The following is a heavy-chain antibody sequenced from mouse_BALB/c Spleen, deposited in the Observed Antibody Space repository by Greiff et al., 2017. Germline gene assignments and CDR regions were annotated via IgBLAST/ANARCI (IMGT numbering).Heavy chain of an antibody. V-gene: IGHV1-14*01. J-gene: IGHJ4*01. CDR3: ARGRATIAMDY. CDR2: INPYNDGT. D-gene: IGHD3-1*01. CDR1: GYTFTSYV. Sequence: VQLQQSGPELVKPGASVKMSCKASGYTFTSYVMHWVKQKPGQGLEWIGYINPYNDGTKYNEKFKGKATLTSDKSSSTAYMELSSLTSEDSAVYYCARGRATIAMDYWGQGTSVTVSS.